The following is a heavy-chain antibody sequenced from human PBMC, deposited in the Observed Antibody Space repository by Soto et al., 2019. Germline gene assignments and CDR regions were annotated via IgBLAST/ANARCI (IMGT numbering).Heavy chain of an antibody. CDR2: IKEDGSVK. Sequence: EGQLVESGGGLVQAGGSLRLTCEGFGLTFSPYWMTWVRQAPGKGLEWVASIKEDGSVKNYADSVKGRFTVARDNVKRGMFLQMPSVRADDTAVYFCARDVSSEYASILDVWGRGARVTVSS. V-gene: IGHV3-7*03. CDR1: GLTFSPYW. D-gene: IGHD3-3*01. J-gene: IGHJ4*02. CDR3: ARDVSSEYASILDV.